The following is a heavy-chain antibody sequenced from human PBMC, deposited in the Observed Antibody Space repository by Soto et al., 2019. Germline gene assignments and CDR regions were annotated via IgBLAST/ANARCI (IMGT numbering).Heavy chain of an antibody. CDR1: GGSISSGGYS. V-gene: IGHV4-30-2*01. J-gene: IGHJ4*02. CDR3: ARNPLFQGYFDY. CDR2: IYHSGST. Sequence: SETLSLTCAVSGGSISSGGYSWSWIRQPPGKGLEWIGYIYHSGSTYYNPSLKSRVTISVDRSKNQFSLKLSSVTAADTAVYYCARNPLFQGYFDYWGQGALVTVSS.